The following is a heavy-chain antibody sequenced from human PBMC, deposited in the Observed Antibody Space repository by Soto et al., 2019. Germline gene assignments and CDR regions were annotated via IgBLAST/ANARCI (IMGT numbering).Heavy chain of an antibody. CDR2: IIPILGIT. J-gene: IGHJ4*02. V-gene: IGHV1-69*08. Sequence: QVQLVQSGAEVRKPGSSVKVSCKASGDTFDSYTLSWVRQAPGQGLEWMGRIIPILGITNYALRFQGRVNLTADMSSSTAYMELSGLRYGDTAIYFCARDSYYYVSSTGGGYWGQGTLVTVSS. D-gene: IGHD3-10*01. CDR3: ARDSYYYVSSTGGGY. CDR1: GDTFDSYT.